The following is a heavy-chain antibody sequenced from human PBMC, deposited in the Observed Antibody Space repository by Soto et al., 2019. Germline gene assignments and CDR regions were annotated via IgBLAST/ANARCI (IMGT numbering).Heavy chain of an antibody. D-gene: IGHD3-10*01. CDR2: ISGYNGDT. J-gene: IGHJ4*02. CDR1: GYTFSNYG. Sequence: QVQLVQSAAEVKKPGASVKVSCKASGYTFSNYGISWVRQAPGQGLEWTAWISGYNGDTKNARSLQGRGTVTTDTSPSTSYMELRSLRSDDTAIYYCARSLASGTGFDYWGQGTLVTVSS. V-gene: IGHV1-18*01. CDR3: ARSLASGTGFDY.